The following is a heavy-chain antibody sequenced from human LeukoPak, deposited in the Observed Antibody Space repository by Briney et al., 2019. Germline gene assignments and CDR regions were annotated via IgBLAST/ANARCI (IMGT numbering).Heavy chain of an antibody. V-gene: IGHV4-34*01. CDR1: GGSFSGYY. CDR2: INHSGST. D-gene: IGHD3-10*01. Sequence: SETLSLTCAVYGGSFSGYYWSWIRQPPGKGLEWIGEINHSGSTNYNPSLKSRVTISVDTSKNQFSLKLSSVAAAATAVYYCAGPPGRRGWGSYYNRWFDPGGQGPRVTVPS. CDR3: AGPPGRRGWGSYYNRWFDP. J-gene: IGHJ5*02.